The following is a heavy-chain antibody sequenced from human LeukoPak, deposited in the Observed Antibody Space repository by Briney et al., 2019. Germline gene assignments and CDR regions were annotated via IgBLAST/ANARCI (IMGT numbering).Heavy chain of an antibody. V-gene: IGHV1-24*01. D-gene: IGHD6-19*01. CDR3: ARAWGIAVAGHYYYMDV. Sequence: ASVKVSCKVSGYTLTELSMHWVRQAPGKGLEWMGGFDPEDGETIYAQKFQGRVTITADESTSTAYMELSSLRSEDTAVYYCARAWGIAVAGHYYYMDVWGKGTTVTVSS. CDR1: GYTLTELS. J-gene: IGHJ6*03. CDR2: FDPEDGET.